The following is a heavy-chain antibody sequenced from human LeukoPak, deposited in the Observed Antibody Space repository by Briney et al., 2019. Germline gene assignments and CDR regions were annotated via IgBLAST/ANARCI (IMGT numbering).Heavy chain of an antibody. CDR3: ARQTPYGGAFDI. Sequence: GEPLKISCEASGYNFLSYWIGWVRQMPGKGLEWMGIIYPGDSDTRYSPSFQGQVTISADKSISTAYLQWSSLKASDTAMYYCARQTPYGGAFDIWGQGTMVTVSS. J-gene: IGHJ3*02. D-gene: IGHD4-17*01. V-gene: IGHV5-51*01. CDR1: GYNFLSYW. CDR2: IYPGDSDT.